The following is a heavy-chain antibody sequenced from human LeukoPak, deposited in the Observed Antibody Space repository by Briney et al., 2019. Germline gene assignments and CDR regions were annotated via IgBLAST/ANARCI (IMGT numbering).Heavy chain of an antibody. CDR3: ARGRYGDRFDY. D-gene: IGHD4-17*01. CDR2: INHSGST. CDR1: GGSFSGYY. Sequence: SETLSLTCAVYGGSFSGYYWSWIRQPPGKGLGWIGEINHSGSTNYSPSLKSRVTISVDTSKNQFSLRLSSVTAADTAVYYCARGRYGDRFDYWGQGTLVTVSS. J-gene: IGHJ4*02. V-gene: IGHV4-34*01.